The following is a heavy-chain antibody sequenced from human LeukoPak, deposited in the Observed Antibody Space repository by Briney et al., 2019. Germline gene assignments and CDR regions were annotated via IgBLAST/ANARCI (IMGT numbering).Heavy chain of an antibody. CDR1: GGSISSGSYY. Sequence: SETLSLTCTVSGGSISSGSYYWSWIRQPAGKGLEWIGRIYTSGSTNYNPSLKSRVTISVDTSKNQFSLKLSSVTAADTAVYYCARLAGVRYFDWLLSDYYYYMDVWGKGTTVTISS. V-gene: IGHV4-61*02. CDR3: ARLAGVRYFDWLLSDYYYYMDV. CDR2: IYTSGST. D-gene: IGHD3-9*01. J-gene: IGHJ6*03.